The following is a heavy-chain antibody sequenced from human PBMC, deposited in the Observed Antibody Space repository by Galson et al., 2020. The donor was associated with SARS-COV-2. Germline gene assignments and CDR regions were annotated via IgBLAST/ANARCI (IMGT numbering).Heavy chain of an antibody. CDR2: IYNTAAI. Sequence: SETLSLTCSVSAASFSDYYWNWVRKPPGKALEWIGSIYNTAAINYNPSLKSRVTMSLDTSKGHFYLNLTSVTAADTAMYYCARVLWGSGTWHFDLWGRGTLVTVSS. CDR3: ARVLWGSGTWHFDL. J-gene: IGHJ2*01. V-gene: IGHV4-4*09. CDR1: AASFSDYY. D-gene: IGHD1-7*01.